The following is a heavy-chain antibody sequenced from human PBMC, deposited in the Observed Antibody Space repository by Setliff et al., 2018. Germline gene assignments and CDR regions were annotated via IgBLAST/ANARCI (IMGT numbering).Heavy chain of an antibody. CDR1: GHIFSSYG. V-gene: IGHV1-18*01. Sequence: GASVKVSCKASGHIFSSYGISWVRQAPGQGLEWMGWISSYNDVTNYEQRFQGRVTMTTDTSASAAYMELRGLRPDDTAVYYCLRLVRYCTKIACQATSGDEVWGLGTLVTVSS. CDR2: ISSYNDVT. J-gene: IGHJ4*02. CDR3: LRLVRYCTKIACQATSGDEV. D-gene: IGHD2-8*01.